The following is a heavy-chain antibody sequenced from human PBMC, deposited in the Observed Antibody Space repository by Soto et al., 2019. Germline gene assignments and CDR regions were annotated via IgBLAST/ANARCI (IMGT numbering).Heavy chain of an antibody. V-gene: IGHV3-23*01. D-gene: IGHD4-4*01. Sequence: QAGGSLRLSCAASGFTFSSYALSWVRQAPGRGLEWVSAISGSGGSTYYADSVKGRFTISRDNSKNTLYLQMNSLRAEDTAVYYCASSNYGPYNWFDPWGQGTLVTVSS. J-gene: IGHJ5*02. CDR2: ISGSGGST. CDR3: ASSNYGPYNWFDP. CDR1: GFTFSSYA.